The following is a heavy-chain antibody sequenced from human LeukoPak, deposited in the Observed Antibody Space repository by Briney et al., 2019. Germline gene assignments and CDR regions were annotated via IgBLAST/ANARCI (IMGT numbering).Heavy chain of an antibody. D-gene: IGHD5-24*01. CDR2: ISGSGGST. J-gene: IGHJ3*02. V-gene: IGHV3-23*01. CDR3: AKEFRTEMAIRLGAFDI. CDR1: GFTFSSYA. Sequence: SGGSLRLSCAASGFTFSSYAMSWVRQAPGKGLEWVSAISGSGGSTYYADSVKGRFTISRDNSKNTLYLQMNSLRAEDTAVYYCAKEFRTEMAIRLGAFDIWGQGTMVTVSS.